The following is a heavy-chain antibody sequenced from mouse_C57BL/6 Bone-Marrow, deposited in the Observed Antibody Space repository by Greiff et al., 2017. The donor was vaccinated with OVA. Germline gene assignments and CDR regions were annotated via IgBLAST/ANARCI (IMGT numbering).Heavy chain of an antibody. D-gene: IGHD1-1*02. V-gene: IGHV1-7*01. J-gene: IGHJ1*03. CDR1: GYTFTSYW. Sequence: QVQLQQSGAELAKPGASVKLSCKASGYTFTSYWMHWVKQRPGQGLEWIGYINPSSGYTKYNQKFKDKATLTADKSSSTAYMQLSSLTYEDSAVYFCARSSRVATRYFDVWGTGTTVTVSS. CDR2: INPSSGYT. CDR3: ARSSRVATRYFDV.